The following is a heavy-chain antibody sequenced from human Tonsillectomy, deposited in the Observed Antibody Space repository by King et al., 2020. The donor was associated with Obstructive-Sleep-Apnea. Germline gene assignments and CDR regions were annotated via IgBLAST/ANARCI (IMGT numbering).Heavy chain of an antibody. CDR1: GFTFSSYW. D-gene: IGHD3-16*01. Sequence: VQLVESGGGLVQPGGSVRLSCGASGFTFSSYWMTWVRQAPGKGLEWVANIKQDGSVKNYEDPVKGRFTISRDNAKKSVFLQMNSLTAEDTAVYYCAREYWGPDYWGQGTLVTVSS. J-gene: IGHJ4*02. CDR3: AREYWGPDY. CDR2: IKQDGSVK. V-gene: IGHV3-7*01.